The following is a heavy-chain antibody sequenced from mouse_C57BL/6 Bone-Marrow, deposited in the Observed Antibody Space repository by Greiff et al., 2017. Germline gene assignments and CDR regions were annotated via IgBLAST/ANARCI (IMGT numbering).Heavy chain of an antibody. CDR1: GYTFTSYG. CDR3: ARWGYYYYGSSPYYFDD. V-gene: IGHV1-81*01. Sequence: VQLQQSGAELARPGASVKLSCKASGYTFTSYGISWVKQRTGQGLEWIGEIYPRSGNTYYNEKFKGKATLTADKSSSTAYMELRSLTSEDSAVYFCARWGYYYYGSSPYYFDDWGQGTTLTVSS. J-gene: IGHJ2*01. CDR2: IYPRSGNT. D-gene: IGHD1-1*01.